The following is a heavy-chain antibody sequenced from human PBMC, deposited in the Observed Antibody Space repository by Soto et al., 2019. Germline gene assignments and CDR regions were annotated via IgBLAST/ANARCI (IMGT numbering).Heavy chain of an antibody. J-gene: IGHJ6*04. Sequence: AASVKVSCKASGYTFTSYAMHWVRQAPGQRLEWMGWINAGNGNTKYSQKFQGRVTITRDTSASTAYMELSSLRSEDTAVYYCARVDDGDDIYYYYGMDVWGKGTTVTVSS. D-gene: IGHD4-17*01. V-gene: IGHV1-3*01. CDR1: GYTFTSYA. CDR3: ARVDDGDDIYYYYGMDV. CDR2: INAGNGNT.